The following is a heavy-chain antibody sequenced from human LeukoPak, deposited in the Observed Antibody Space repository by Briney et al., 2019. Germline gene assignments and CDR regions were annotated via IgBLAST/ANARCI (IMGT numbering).Heavy chain of an antibody. D-gene: IGHD4-23*01. CDR3: ARHRGTGTSRGFNFDV. CDR2: ISSSGST. Sequence: PPGXGXXXIGYISSSGSTNYNPSLKSRVAISVDTSKKQFSLRLTSVTAADPAVYYCARHRGTGTSRGFNFDVWGQGTLVTVSS. V-gene: IGHV4-59*08. J-gene: IGHJ4*02.